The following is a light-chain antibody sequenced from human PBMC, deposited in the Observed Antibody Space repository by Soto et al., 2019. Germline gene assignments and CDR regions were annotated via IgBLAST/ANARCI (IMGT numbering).Light chain of an antibody. CDR1: QRVSSGY. Sequence: IALTQSPGTLSLSPGEGDTLSCRASQRVSSGYLAWYQQKPGQAPRLLIYGASSRATGIPDRFSGSGSGTDFTLTISRLEPEDFAVYYCQQYGRSGTFGQGTKVDI. CDR3: QQYGRSGT. J-gene: IGKJ1*01. CDR2: GAS. V-gene: IGKV3-20*01.